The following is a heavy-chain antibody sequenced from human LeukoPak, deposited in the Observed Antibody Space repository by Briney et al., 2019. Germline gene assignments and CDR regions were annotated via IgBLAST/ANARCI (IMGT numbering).Heavy chain of an antibody. V-gene: IGHV4-34*01. CDR3: ARGGIAVAGTGRIKPIDY. CDR1: GGSFSGYY. Sequence: PSETLSLTCAVYGGSFSGYYWSWIRQPPGKGLEWIGEINHSGSTNYNPSLKSRVTISVDTSKNQFSLKLSSVTAADTAVYYCARGGIAVAGTGRIKPIDYWGQGTLVTVSS. J-gene: IGHJ4*02. CDR2: INHSGST. D-gene: IGHD6-19*01.